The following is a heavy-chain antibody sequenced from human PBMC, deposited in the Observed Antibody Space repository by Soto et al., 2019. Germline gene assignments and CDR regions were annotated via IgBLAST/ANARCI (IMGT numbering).Heavy chain of an antibody. CDR3: ARGDGGRGPTPEDFDY. Sequence: SETLSLTCTVSGGSISSYYWSWIRQPPGKGLEWIGYIYYSGSTNYNPSLKSRVTISVDTSKNQFSLKLSSVTAADTAVYYCARGDGGRGPTPEDFDYWGQGTLVTVSS. CDR2: IYYSGST. J-gene: IGHJ4*02. V-gene: IGHV4-59*01. D-gene: IGHD4-17*01. CDR1: GGSISSYY.